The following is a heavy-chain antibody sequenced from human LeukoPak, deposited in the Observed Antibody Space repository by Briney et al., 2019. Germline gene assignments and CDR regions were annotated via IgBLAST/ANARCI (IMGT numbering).Heavy chain of an antibody. V-gene: IGHV3-43*02. Sequence: GGSLTLSCAASGVAFNEYAMHWVRQVPGKVPEWVALIHKDGTTHYAESVKGRFAISRDHSKKSLYLQINGLTTEDSAFYDCAKNRRSGTEYADFDRWGQGTPVTVSS. D-gene: IGHD1-26*01. CDR3: AKNRRSGTEYADFDR. J-gene: IGHJ4*02. CDR2: IHKDGTT. CDR1: GVAFNEYA.